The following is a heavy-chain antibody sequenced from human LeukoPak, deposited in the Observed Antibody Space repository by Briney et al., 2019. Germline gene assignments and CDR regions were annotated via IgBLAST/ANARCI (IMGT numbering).Heavy chain of an antibody. J-gene: IGHJ4*02. V-gene: IGHV3-23*01. CDR2: ISGSGGST. CDR1: GFTFSSYA. D-gene: IGHD6-13*01. CDR3: AKDRYSSSWYDY. Sequence: PGGSLRLSCAASGFTFSSYAMSWVRQAPGKGLEWASAISGSGGSTYYADSVKGRFTISRDNSKNTLYLQMNSLRAEDTAVYYCAKDRYSSSWYDYWGQGTLVTVSS.